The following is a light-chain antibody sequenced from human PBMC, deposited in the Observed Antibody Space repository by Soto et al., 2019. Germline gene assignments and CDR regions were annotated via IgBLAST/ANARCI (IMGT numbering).Light chain of an antibody. CDR3: HSYDVSLRGPA. CDR1: RSNIGAGYA. V-gene: IGLV1-40*01. Sequence: QSVLTQPPSLYGAPGQRVTISCTGSRSNIGAGYAVHWYQHIPGTAPKVLIFDNSNRPSGVPDRFSGSKSVTSASLAITGLQAENEAVYYCHSYDVSLRGPAFGGGTKVTVL. CDR2: DNS. J-gene: IGLJ2*01.